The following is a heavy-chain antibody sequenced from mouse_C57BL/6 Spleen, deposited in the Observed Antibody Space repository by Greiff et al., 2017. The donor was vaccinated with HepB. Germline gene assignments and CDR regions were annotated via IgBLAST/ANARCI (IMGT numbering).Heavy chain of an antibody. D-gene: IGHD2-3*01. J-gene: IGHJ3*01. Sequence: EVKLVESGGGLVKPGGSLKLSCAASGFTFSSYAMSWVRQTPEKRLEWVATISDGGSYTYYPDNVKGRFTISRDNAKNNLYLQMSHPKSEDTAMYYCARDPYDGYSWFAYWGQGTLVTVSA. CDR3: ARDPYDGYSWFAY. CDR1: GFTFSSYA. V-gene: IGHV5-4*01. CDR2: ISDGGSYT.